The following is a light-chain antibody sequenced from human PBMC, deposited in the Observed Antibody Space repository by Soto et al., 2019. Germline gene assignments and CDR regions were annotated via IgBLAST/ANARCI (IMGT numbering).Light chain of an antibody. CDR1: ALPNQY. CDR2: RDS. Sequence: SYELTQPPSVSVSPGQTASITCSGDALPNQYAYWYQQRPGQAPVLVMYRDSERPSGIPERFSGSSSGTTVTLTISGVQAEDEADYYCPSADRSVTYRVFGGGTKLTVL. J-gene: IGLJ3*02. CDR3: PSADRSVTYRV. V-gene: IGLV3-25*03.